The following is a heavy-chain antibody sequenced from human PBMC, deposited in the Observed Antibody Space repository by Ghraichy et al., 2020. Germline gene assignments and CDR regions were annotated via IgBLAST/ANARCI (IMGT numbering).Heavy chain of an antibody. Sequence: GGSLRLSCAASGFTFSSYSMNWVRQAPGKGLEWVSSISSSSSYIYYADSVKGRFTISRDNAKNSLYLQMNSLRAEDTAVYYCARDTVVGSYGDYVNFDYWGQGTLVTVSS. CDR2: ISSSSSYI. D-gene: IGHD4-17*01. V-gene: IGHV3-21*01. CDR1: GFTFSSYS. CDR3: ARDTVVGSYGDYVNFDY. J-gene: IGHJ4*02.